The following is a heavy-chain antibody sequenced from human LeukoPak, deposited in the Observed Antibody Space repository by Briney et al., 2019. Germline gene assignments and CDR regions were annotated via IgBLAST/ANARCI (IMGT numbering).Heavy chain of an antibody. J-gene: IGHJ6*02. V-gene: IGHV3-30-3*01. D-gene: IGHD3-10*01. CDR2: ISYDGSNK. CDR3: ASQGGLLWFGELSGGMDV. CDR1: GFTFSSYA. Sequence: GGSLRLSCAASGFTFSSYAMNWVRQAPGKGLEWVAFISYDGSNKYYADSVKGRFTISRDNSMNTLYLQMNSLRAEDTAVYYCASQGGLLWFGELSGGMDVWGQGTTVTVSS.